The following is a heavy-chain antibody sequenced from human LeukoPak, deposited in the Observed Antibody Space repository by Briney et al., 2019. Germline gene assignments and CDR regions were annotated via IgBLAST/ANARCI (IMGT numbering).Heavy chain of an antibody. D-gene: IGHD4-17*01. CDR2: IYHSGST. V-gene: IGHV4-39*07. CDR3: ARIDYGDPHLDY. CDR1: GGSISSSSYY. Sequence: SETLSLTCTVSGGSISSSSYYWGWIRQPPGKGLEWIGSIYHSGSTYYNPSLKSRVTISVDTSKNQLSLKLSSVTAADTAVYYCARIDYGDPHLDYWGQGALVTVSS. J-gene: IGHJ4*02.